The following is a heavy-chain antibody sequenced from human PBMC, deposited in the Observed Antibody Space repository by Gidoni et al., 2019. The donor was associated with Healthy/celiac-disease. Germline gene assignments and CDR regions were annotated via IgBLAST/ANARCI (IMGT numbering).Heavy chain of an antibody. V-gene: IGHV1-2*06. CDR1: GYTFTVYY. J-gene: IGHJ4*02. Sequence: QVQLVQSGAEVKTHGASVKVSCKAAGYTFTVYYMHWVRPATGQGLEWMGRINPNSGGTNYAQNFQGRVTMTRDTSISTAYMELSRLISDDSAVSYCARDLGAYYFDYWGQGTLVTVSS. CDR2: INPNSGGT. CDR3: ARDLGAYYFDY.